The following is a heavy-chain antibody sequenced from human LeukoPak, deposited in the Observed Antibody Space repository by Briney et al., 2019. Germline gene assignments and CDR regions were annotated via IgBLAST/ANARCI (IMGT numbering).Heavy chain of an antibody. J-gene: IGHJ4*02. Sequence: GGSLRLSCAASGFTFSNYSMSWVRQAPGKGLEWVSVISGSDGNTDYADSVKGRFTISRDNSNNTLYLQMNSLRAEDTAVYYCAKDGSYYNFDSWGQGTLVTVSS. V-gene: IGHV3-23*01. CDR1: GFTFSNYS. CDR3: AKDGSYYNFDS. D-gene: IGHD1-26*01. CDR2: ISGSDGNT.